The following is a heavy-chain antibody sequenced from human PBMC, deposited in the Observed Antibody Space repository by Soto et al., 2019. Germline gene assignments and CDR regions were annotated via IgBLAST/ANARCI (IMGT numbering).Heavy chain of an antibody. J-gene: IGHJ6*01. CDR1: GYTVTRNW. CDR2: IDPSDSET. CDR3: VRLPGRSAHAMDV. D-gene: IGHD7-27*01. Sequence: GDSRKSACQASGYTVTRNWISGVRQMPGKGLEGMGRIDPSDSETNYNPSVEGHVMLSVDKFTSTAYREWSSLKASDRALSYCVRLPGRSAHAMDVWGQGTKVTVYS. V-gene: IGHV5-10-1*01.